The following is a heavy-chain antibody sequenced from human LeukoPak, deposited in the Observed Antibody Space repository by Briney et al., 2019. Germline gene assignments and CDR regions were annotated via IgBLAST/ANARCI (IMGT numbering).Heavy chain of an antibody. CDR3: ARALRGSDAY. V-gene: IGHV3-7*01. J-gene: IGHJ4*02. CDR1: GFVFSNYW. D-gene: IGHD3-10*01. CDR2: IRQDGSDK. Sequence: GESLRLSCAASGFVFSNYWMNWVRQVPGKGLQWVAAIRQDGSDKYYADSVKGRFTISRDNAKSSLFLRMNSLRAEDTAVYYCARALRGSDAYWGQGTLVTVSS.